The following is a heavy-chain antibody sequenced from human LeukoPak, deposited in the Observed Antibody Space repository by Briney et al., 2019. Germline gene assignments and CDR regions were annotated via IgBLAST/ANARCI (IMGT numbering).Heavy chain of an antibody. CDR1: GDSISSGMYY. CDR2: MYTTGST. Sequence: SQTLSLTCIVSGDSISSGMYYWSWIRQPAGKGLQWIGHMYTTGSTNYNPSLKSRVTISADTSKNEFSLKLSCVTAADTAVYYCARDSDYYDTSGYCLDYWGQGTLVTVSS. J-gene: IGHJ4*02. D-gene: IGHD3-22*01. CDR3: ARDSDYYDTSGYCLDY. V-gene: IGHV4-61*09.